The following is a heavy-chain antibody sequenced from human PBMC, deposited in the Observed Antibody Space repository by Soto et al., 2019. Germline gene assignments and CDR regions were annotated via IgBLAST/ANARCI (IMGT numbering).Heavy chain of an antibody. Sequence: GGSLRLSCAASGFTFSNAWMSWVRQAPGKGLAWVGRIKSKTDGGTTDYAAPVKGRFTISRDDSKNTLYLQMNSLKTEDTAVYYCTTAGRYCSGGSCYLFDYWGQGTLVTVSS. J-gene: IGHJ4*02. CDR3: TTAGRYCSGGSCYLFDY. CDR2: IKSKTDGGTT. D-gene: IGHD2-15*01. CDR1: GFTFSNAW. V-gene: IGHV3-15*01.